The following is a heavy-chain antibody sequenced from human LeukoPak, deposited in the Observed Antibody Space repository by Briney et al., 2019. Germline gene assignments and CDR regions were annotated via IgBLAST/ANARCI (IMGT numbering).Heavy chain of an antibody. CDR1: GFTFTSYA. D-gene: IGHD3-22*01. Sequence: GRSLRLSRAPSGFTFTSYAMHWVRQAPGKGRERVAVISYDGSNKYYADSVKGRFTISRDNSKNTLYLQMNSLRAEDTAVYYCARRDYYDSSGNDYWGQGTLVTVSS. J-gene: IGHJ4*02. V-gene: IGHV3-30*04. CDR3: ARRDYYDSSGNDY. CDR2: ISYDGSNK.